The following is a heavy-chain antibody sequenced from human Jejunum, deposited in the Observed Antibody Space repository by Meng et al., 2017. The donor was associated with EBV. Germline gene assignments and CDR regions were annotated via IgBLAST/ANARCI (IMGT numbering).Heavy chain of an antibody. D-gene: IGHD4-17*01. J-gene: IGHJ4*02. V-gene: IGHV4-39*01. CDR2: ICFSDYT. CDR1: GGSFGSSIYC. Sequence: LHGWGPVLVKPSEPLSLSFTVSGGSFGSSIYCWGWIRQPPGKGLEWIGSICFSDYTYHNPSLKSRVAISADTSKNQFSLSLTSVTAADTAVYYCAMGPDYAKSGYWGQGTLVTVSS. CDR3: AMGPDYAKSGY.